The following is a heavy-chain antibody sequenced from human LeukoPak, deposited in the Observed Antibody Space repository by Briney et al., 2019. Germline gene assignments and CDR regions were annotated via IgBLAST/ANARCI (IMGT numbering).Heavy chain of an antibody. D-gene: IGHD1/OR15-1a*01. CDR2: MNPVSGKA. V-gene: IGHV1-8*02. CDR1: GGTFSSYP. CDR3: ARAPMGTAPLY. J-gene: IGHJ4*02. Sequence: ASVKVSCKASGGTFSSYPFTWVRQAPGQGLEWMGWMNPVSGKAGSAQKFQGRVTLTRDTSISTAYMEVSSLRFDDTAFYYCARAPMGTAPLYWGQGTLVTVSS.